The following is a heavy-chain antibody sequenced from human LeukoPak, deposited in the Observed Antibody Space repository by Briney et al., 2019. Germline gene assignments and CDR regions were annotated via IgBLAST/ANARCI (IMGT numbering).Heavy chain of an antibody. J-gene: IGHJ6*02. Sequence: EASVKVSCKASGYTFTSYGISWVRQAPGQGLEWMGWISAYNGNTNYAQKLQGRVTMTTDTSTSTAYMELRSQRSDDTAVYYCARDRLTDVLYYYYGMDVWGQGTTVTVSS. V-gene: IGHV1-18*01. CDR1: GYTFTSYG. CDR3: ARDRLTDVLYYYYGMDV. D-gene: IGHD7-27*01. CDR2: ISAYNGNT.